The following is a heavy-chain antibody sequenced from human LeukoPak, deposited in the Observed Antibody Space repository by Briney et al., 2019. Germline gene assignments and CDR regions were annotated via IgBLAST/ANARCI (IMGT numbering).Heavy chain of an antibody. CDR2: ISYDGNNK. V-gene: IGHV3-30-3*01. CDR3: ARAGGIVVVPAAIRGAYFDY. J-gene: IGHJ4*02. Sequence: PGGSLRLSCAASGFTFSSYAMSWVRQAPGKGLEWVAVISYDGNNKYSADSVKGRFTISRDNSKNTLYLQMNSLRAEDTAVYYCARAGGIVVVPAAIRGAYFDYWGQGTLVTVSS. CDR1: GFTFSSYA. D-gene: IGHD2-2*01.